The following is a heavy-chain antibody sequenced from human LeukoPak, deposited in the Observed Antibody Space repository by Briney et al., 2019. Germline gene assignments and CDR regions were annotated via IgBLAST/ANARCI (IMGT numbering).Heavy chain of an antibody. CDR3: ASFYSSSSGSWFDP. CDR2: IHYSGST. Sequence: SETLSLTCTVSGGSISSSSYYWGWIRQPPGKGLEWIGNIHYSGSTYYSPSLKSRVTISVDTSKNQFSLKLSSVTAADTAVYYCASFYSSSSGSWFDPWGQGTLVTVSS. D-gene: IGHD6-6*01. J-gene: IGHJ5*02. CDR1: GGSISSSSYY. V-gene: IGHV4-39*01.